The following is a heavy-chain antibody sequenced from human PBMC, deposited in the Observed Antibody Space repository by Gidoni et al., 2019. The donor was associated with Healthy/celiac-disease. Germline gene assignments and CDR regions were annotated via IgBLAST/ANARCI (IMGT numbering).Heavy chain of an antibody. J-gene: IGHJ6*02. CDR1: GGTFSSYA. CDR2: IIPIFGTA. D-gene: IGHD6-13*01. V-gene: IGHV1-69*01. CDR3: ARERSAAGSDYYYYYGMDV. Sequence: QVQLVQSGAAVKKPGSSVKVSCKASGGTFSSYAISWVRQAPGQGLEWMGGIIPIFGTANYAQKFQGRVTITADESTSTAYMELSSLRSEDTAVHYCARERSAAGSDYYYYYGMDVWGQGTTVTVSS.